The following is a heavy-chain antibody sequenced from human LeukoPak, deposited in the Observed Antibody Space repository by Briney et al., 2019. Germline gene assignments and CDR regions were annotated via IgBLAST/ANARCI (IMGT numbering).Heavy chain of an antibody. V-gene: IGHV3-33*06. CDR3: AKLDGILWFGELHGKFDY. Sequence: PGGSLRLSCAATGFTFSSYGMRWVRQAPGKGLEWVAVIWYDGSTEYNAESVKDRFTISRDNSKNTLYLQMNSLRAEDTAVYYCAKLDGILWFGELHGKFDYWGQGTLVTVSS. J-gene: IGHJ4*02. CDR1: GFTFSSYG. CDR2: IWYDGSTE. D-gene: IGHD3-10*01.